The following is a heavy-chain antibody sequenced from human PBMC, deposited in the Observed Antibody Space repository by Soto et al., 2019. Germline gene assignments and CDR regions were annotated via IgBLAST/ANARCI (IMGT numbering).Heavy chain of an antibody. CDR2: IYPDDSDT. Sequence: GESLKISCKGSGYTFASHWIGWVRQMPGNGLEWMGVIYPDDSDTRYSPSFQGLVTISADKSISTAYLQWSSLKASDTAMYYCARQGGNYDILTGYYSSYYYYGMDVWGQGTTVTVSS. CDR3: ARQGGNYDILTGYYSSYYYYGMDV. V-gene: IGHV5-51*01. CDR1: GYTFASHW. J-gene: IGHJ6*02. D-gene: IGHD3-9*01.